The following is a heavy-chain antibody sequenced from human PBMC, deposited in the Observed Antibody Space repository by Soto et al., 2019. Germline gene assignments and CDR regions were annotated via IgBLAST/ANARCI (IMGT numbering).Heavy chain of an antibody. Sequence: EVQLLESGGGLVQPGGSLRLSCAASGFTFSSYAMSWVRQAPGKGLEWVSAISGSGGSTYYADSVKGRFTISRDNSKNTLYLQRNSLRAEDTAVYYCAHGDYDYYYYGMDGWGQGTTVTVSS. D-gene: IGHD4-17*01. CDR3: AHGDYDYYYYGMDG. CDR1: GFTFSSYA. V-gene: IGHV3-23*01. J-gene: IGHJ6*02. CDR2: ISGSGGST.